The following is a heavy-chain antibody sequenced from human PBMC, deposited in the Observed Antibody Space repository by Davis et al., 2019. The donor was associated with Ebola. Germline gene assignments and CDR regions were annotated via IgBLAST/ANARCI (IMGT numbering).Heavy chain of an antibody. J-gene: IGHJ6*04. V-gene: IGHV3-48*04. Sequence: GESLKISCAASGFTFSSYSMNWVRQAPGKGLEWVSYISSSGSTIHYADSVKGRFTISRDNAKNSLYLQMNSLRAEDTAVYYCARGALSQARAAAGTIGNYYYYGMDVWGKGTTVTVSS. CDR3: ARGALSQARAAAGTIGNYYYYGMDV. CDR2: ISSSGSTI. CDR1: GFTFSSYS. D-gene: IGHD6-13*01.